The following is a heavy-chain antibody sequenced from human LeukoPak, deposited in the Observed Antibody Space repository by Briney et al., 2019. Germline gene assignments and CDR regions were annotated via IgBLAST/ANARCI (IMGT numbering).Heavy chain of an antibody. V-gene: IGHV4-61*02. J-gene: IGHJ6*03. CDR2: IYTSGST. D-gene: IGHD3-10*01. CDR3: ARAYTAYGSGSPLGVPTTTFYMDV. Sequence: SETLSLTCTVSGGSISSGSYYWSWIRQPAGKGLEWIGRIYTSGSTNYNPSLKSRVTISVDTSKNQFSLKLSSVTAADTAVYYCARAYTAYGSGSPLGVPTTTFYMDVWGKGTTVTVSS. CDR1: GGSISSGSYY.